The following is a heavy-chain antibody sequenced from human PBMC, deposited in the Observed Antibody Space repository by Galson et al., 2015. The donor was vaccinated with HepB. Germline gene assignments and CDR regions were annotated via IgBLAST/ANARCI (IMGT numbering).Heavy chain of an antibody. CDR3: ARVRTVTTAYYYMDV. D-gene: IGHD4-17*01. CDR1: GYTFTGYY. V-gene: IGHV1-2*06. CDR2: INPNSGGT. J-gene: IGHJ6*03. Sequence: SVKVSCKASGYTFTGYYMHWVRQAPGQGLEWMGRINPNSGGTNYAQKFQGRVTMTRDTSISTAYMELSRLRSDDTAVYYCARVRTVTTAYYYMDVWGKGTTVTASS.